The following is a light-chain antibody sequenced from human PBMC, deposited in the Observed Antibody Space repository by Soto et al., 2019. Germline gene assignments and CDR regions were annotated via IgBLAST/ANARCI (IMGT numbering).Light chain of an antibody. CDR1: SSDVGNYNL. CDR3: CSYAGSSPYV. Sequence: SLLTQPASVSGSPGQSITLSCTGTSSDVGNYNLVSWYQQHPGKAPKLMIYEVSKRPSGVFNRFSGSKSCNTASLTISWLQAEDEADYYCCSYAGSSPYVFGTGTKVTVL. CDR2: EVS. J-gene: IGLJ1*01. V-gene: IGLV2-23*02.